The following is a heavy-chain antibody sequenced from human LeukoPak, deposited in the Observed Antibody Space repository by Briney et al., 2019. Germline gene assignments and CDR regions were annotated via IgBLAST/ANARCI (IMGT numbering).Heavy chain of an antibody. J-gene: IGHJ3*01. Sequence: SETLSLTCTVSGGSISSTSHYWGWIRQPPGKGLEWIGSIYYSGSIYYNPSLKSRVTILVDTSKNQFSLRLRSVTAADTAVYYCASEWFGELFSAFDFWGQGTMVTVSS. CDR2: IYYSGSI. D-gene: IGHD3-10*01. V-gene: IGHV4-39*07. CDR3: ASEWFGELFSAFDF. CDR1: GGSISSTSHY.